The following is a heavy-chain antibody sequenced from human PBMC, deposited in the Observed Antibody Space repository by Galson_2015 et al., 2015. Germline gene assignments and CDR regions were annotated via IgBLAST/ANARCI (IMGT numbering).Heavy chain of an antibody. Sequence: SLRLSCAASGFTFSSYAMSWVRQAPGKGLEWVSAISGSGGSTYYADSVKGRFTISRDNSKNTLYLQMNSLRAEDTAVYYCAKDISVRGIAAPFLEPYYFDYWGQGTLVTVSS. CDR3: AKDISVRGIAAPFLEPYYFDY. D-gene: IGHD6-13*01. CDR1: GFTFSSYA. J-gene: IGHJ4*02. CDR2: ISGSGGST. V-gene: IGHV3-23*01.